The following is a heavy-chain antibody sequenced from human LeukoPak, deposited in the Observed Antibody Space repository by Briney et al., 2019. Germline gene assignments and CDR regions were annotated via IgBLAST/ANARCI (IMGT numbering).Heavy chain of an antibody. J-gene: IGHJ4*02. CDR1: GYSISSGYY. D-gene: IGHD6-19*01. Sequence: SETLSLTCTVFGYSISSGYYWGWIRQPPGKGLEWIGSIYHSGSTYYNPSLKSRVTISVDTSKNQFSLKLSSVTAADTAVYYCARDPPWGAVAGTKNFDYWGQGTLVTVSS. CDR3: ARDPPWGAVAGTKNFDY. V-gene: IGHV4-38-2*02. CDR2: IYHSGST.